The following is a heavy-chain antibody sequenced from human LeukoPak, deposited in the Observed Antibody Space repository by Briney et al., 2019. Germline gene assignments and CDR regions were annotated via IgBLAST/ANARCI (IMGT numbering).Heavy chain of an antibody. V-gene: IGHV3-48*03. CDR3: AREGYSYAVDY. Sequence: PGGSLRLSCAASGFTFSSYGMTWVRQAPGKGLEWVSYISSSGSTIYYADSVKGRFTISRDNAKNSLYLQMNSLRAEDTAVYYCAREGYSYAVDYWGQGTLVTVSS. CDR1: GFTFSSYG. J-gene: IGHJ4*02. CDR2: ISSSGSTI. D-gene: IGHD5-18*01.